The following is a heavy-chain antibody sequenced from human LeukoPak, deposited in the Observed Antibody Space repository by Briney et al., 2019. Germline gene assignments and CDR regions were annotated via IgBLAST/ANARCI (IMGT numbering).Heavy chain of an antibody. CDR1: GGSISSYY. J-gene: IGHJ6*02. D-gene: IGHD1-14*01. CDR3: ARDDGIAAYYYGMDV. Sequence: KPSETLFLTCTVSGGSISSYYWSWIRQPAGKGLEWIGRIYTSGSTNYNPSLKSRVTMSVDTSKNQFSLKLSSVTAADTAVYYCARDDGIAAYYYGMDVWGQGTTVTVSS. CDR2: IYTSGST. V-gene: IGHV4-4*07.